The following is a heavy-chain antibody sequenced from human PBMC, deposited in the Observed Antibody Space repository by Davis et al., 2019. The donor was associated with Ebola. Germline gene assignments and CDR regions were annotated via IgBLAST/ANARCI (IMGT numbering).Heavy chain of an antibody. V-gene: IGHV1-46*01. D-gene: IGHD3-22*01. Sequence: ASVKVSCKASGYRFTSYYTHWVRQAPGQGLEWMGIINPITGGTSYAQNFQVRVNMTRDTSTSTVYMELSSLRFEDTAVYYCAREGGRYYDSSGYVFDIWGQGTMVKVSS. CDR3: AREGGRYYDSSGYVFDI. CDR2: INPITGGT. J-gene: IGHJ3*02. CDR1: GYRFTSYY.